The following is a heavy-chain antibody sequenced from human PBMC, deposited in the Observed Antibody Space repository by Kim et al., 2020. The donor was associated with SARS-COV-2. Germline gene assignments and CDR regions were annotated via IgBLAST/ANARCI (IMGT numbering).Heavy chain of an antibody. D-gene: IGHD3-22*01. CDR1: GITFSKYW. V-gene: IGHV3-74*01. Sequence: GGSLRLSCAATGITFSKYWMHWVRQAPGKGLVWVSRINANGRATGYADSVKGRFTISRDNAKNTLYLQMGSLRVEDTAVYYCASSGYYSDSSTLDYLGRGTLVTVSS. CDR2: INANGRAT. CDR3: ASSGYYSDSSTLDY. J-gene: IGHJ4*02.